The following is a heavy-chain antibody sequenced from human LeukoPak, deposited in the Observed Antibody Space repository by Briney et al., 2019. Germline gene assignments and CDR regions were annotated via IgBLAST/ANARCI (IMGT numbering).Heavy chain of an antibody. J-gene: IGHJ4*02. CDR1: GYTFTSYA. CDR2: INAGNGNT. D-gene: IGHD6-19*01. V-gene: IGHV1-3*01. Sequence: GASVKVSCKASGYTFTSYAMHWVHQAPGQRLEWMGWINAGNGNTKYSQKFQGRVTITRDTSASTAYMELSSLRSEDTAVYYCAREGYSSGWYDYFDYWGQGTLVTVSS. CDR3: AREGYSSGWYDYFDY.